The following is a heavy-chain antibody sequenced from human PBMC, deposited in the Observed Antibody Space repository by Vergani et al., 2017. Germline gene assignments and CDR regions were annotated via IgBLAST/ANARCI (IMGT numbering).Heavy chain of an antibody. CDR1: GGTFSSYA. D-gene: IGHD3-22*01. CDR3: VEGDSSRYYYYYYGMDV. Sequence: QVQLVQSGAEVKKPGSSVKVSCKASGGTFSSYAISWVRQAPGQGLEWMGGIIPSFGTANYAQKFQGRVTISADESTSTAYMELSSLRSEDTAVYYYVEGDSSRYYYYYYGMDVWGQGTTVTVSS. J-gene: IGHJ6*02. CDR2: IIPSFGTA. V-gene: IGHV1-69*12.